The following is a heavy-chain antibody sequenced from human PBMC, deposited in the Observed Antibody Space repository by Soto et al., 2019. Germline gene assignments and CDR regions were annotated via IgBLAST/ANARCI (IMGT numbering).Heavy chain of an antibody. CDR1: GFTFSNYA. CDR3: AKDSIGLGDYVLYS. J-gene: IGHJ4*02. V-gene: IGHV3-23*01. Sequence: HPGGSLRLSCVASGFTFSNYAMCWVRQAPGKGLEWVSTISGSGGTTYYADSVKGRVTISRDNSKNTLYLQMNSLTTGDTAIYYCAKDSIGLGDYVLYSWGQGTLVTVSS. D-gene: IGHD4-17*01. CDR2: ISGSGGTT.